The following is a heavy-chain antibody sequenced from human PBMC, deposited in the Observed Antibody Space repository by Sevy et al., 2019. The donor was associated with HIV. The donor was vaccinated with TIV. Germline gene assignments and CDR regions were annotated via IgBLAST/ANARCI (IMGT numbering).Heavy chain of an antibody. Sequence: GGSLRLSCAASGFAVSRFAMTWVRQTPGKGLEWVSSISDSAGSPYYAASVRGRFTISRDNSKNTLFLLMNSLRPEDTAVYYCAKDSPYTKIVTVAATRVLDNWGQGTLVTVSS. J-gene: IGHJ4*02. D-gene: IGHD6-19*01. CDR3: AKDSPYTKIVTVAATRVLDN. V-gene: IGHV3-23*01. CDR2: ISDSAGSP. CDR1: GFAVSRFA.